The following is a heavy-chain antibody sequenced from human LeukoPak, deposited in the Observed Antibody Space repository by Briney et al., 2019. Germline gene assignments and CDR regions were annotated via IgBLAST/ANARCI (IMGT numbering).Heavy chain of an antibody. CDR2: SYTSGST. CDR1: GGSISSYY. Sequence: SETLSLTCTVSGGSISSYYWSWIRQPAGKGLEWIGRSYTSGSTNYNPSLKSRVTMSVDTSKNQFSLKLSSVTAADTAVYYCARAGWDYDSSGYLDYWGQGTLVTVSS. CDR3: ARAGWDYDSSGYLDY. V-gene: IGHV4-4*07. J-gene: IGHJ4*02. D-gene: IGHD3-22*01.